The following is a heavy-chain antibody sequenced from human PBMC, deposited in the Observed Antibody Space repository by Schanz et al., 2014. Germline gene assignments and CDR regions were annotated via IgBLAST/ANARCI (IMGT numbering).Heavy chain of an antibody. V-gene: IGHV3-20*04. CDR3: AREFAYVSGSYYKGFGY. J-gene: IGHJ4*02. D-gene: IGHD3-10*01. Sequence: EVQLVESGGGVVRPGGSLRLSCAASGFTFDDYAMSWVRQAPGKGLEWVSAINWSDGSTGYADSVKGRFTISRDNGKNTLYLQMNSLRAEDTAMYYCAREFAYVSGSYYKGFGYWGQGTLVTVSS. CDR1: GFTFDDYA. CDR2: INWSDGST.